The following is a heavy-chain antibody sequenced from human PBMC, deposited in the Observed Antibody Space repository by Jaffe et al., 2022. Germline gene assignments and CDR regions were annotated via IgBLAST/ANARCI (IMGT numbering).Heavy chain of an antibody. Sequence: QVQLVESGGGVVQPGGSLRLSCAASGFTFSSYGMHWVRQAPGKGLEWVAFIRYDGSNKYYADSVKGRFTISRDNSKNTLYLQMNSLRAEDTAVYYCAKDNRLVAYYYDSSGFFGESLFDYWGQGTLVTVSS. CDR1: GFTFSSYG. CDR2: IRYDGSNK. D-gene: IGHD3-22*01. J-gene: IGHJ4*02. V-gene: IGHV3-30*02. CDR3: AKDNRLVAYYYDSSGFFGESLFDY.